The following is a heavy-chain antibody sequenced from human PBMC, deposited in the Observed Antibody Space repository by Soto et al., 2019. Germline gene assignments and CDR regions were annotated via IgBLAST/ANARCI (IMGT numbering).Heavy chain of an antibody. Sequence: QVQLVESGGGVVQPGRSLRLSCAASGFTFSSYGMHWVRQAPGKGLEWVAVISYDGSNKYYADSVKGRFTIARDNSKNTLYLQMNSLRAEDTAVYYCAKVPSYRSSWFPFDYWGQGTLVTVSS. CDR2: ISYDGSNK. J-gene: IGHJ4*02. D-gene: IGHD6-13*01. CDR1: GFTFSSYG. V-gene: IGHV3-30*18. CDR3: AKVPSYRSSWFPFDY.